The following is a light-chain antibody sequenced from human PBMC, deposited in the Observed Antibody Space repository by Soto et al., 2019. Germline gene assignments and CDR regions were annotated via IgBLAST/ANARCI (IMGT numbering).Light chain of an antibody. CDR2: DAS. CDR1: QFVSNS. J-gene: IGKJ5*01. Sequence: EIVLTQSPATLSLPPGERATLSCRASQFVSNSVAWYQQKPGQAPRLLISDASDRATGVPGRFSGSGSGTHFTLTISSLEAEDFAIYYCQHHSNWPPITFGQGTRLEIK. CDR3: QHHSNWPPIT. V-gene: IGKV3-11*01.